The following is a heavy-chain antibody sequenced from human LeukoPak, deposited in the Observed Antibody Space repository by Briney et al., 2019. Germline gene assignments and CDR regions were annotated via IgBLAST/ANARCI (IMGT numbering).Heavy chain of an antibody. V-gene: IGHV4-39*01. CDR3: ARQRADYFYHYMDV. J-gene: IGHJ6*03. CDR2: IYYSGTT. CDR1: GGSIDSSSYY. Sequence: SETLSLTCTVSGGSIDSSSYYWDWNRQPPGKGLEWLGNIYYSGTTFYTSSLKSRVTISTDMSKNQFSLRLTSVTAADTAVYYCARQRADYFYHYMDVWGKGTTVIVSS.